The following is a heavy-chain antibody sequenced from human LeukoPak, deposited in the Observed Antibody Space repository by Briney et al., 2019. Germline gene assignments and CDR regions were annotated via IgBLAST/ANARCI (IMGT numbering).Heavy chain of an antibody. J-gene: IGHJ6*02. CDR2: INHSGST. CDR3: ASGFMIGSMDV. Sequence: PSETLSLTCAVYGGSFSGYYWSWIRQPPGKGLEWIGEINHSGSTNYNPSLKSRVTISVDTSKNQFSLKLSSVTAADTAVYYCASGFMIGSMDVWGQGTTVTVSS. V-gene: IGHV4-34*01. D-gene: IGHD3-22*01. CDR1: GGSFSGYY.